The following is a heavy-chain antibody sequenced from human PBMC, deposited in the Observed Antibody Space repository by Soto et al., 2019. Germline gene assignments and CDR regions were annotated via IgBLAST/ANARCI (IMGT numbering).Heavy chain of an antibody. D-gene: IGHD2-8*01. CDR1: GGSISRHY. CDR3: ARSEGVRISSFLSSDY. J-gene: IGHJ4*01. CDR2: IYYSGST. Sequence: SETLSLTCTVSGGSISRHYWSWIRQPPGKGLEWIGNIYYSGSTSYNPSLKSRVTISVDRSRTQFSLQLSSVTAADTAVYYCARSEGVRISSFLSSDYSGHGTLITVSS. V-gene: IGHV4-59*11.